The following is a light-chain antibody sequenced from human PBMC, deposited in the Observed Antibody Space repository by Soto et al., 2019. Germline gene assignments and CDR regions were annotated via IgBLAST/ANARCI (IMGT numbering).Light chain of an antibody. CDR3: QSYDSSLSGYV. V-gene: IGLV1-40*01. CDR1: SSNIGAGYD. CDR2: ANT. Sequence: QSALTQPPSVSGAPGQRVTISCTGSSSNIGAGYDVHWYQQLPGTAPKLLIYANTNRPSGVPGRFFGSKSGTSASLAITGLQAEDEADYYCQSYDSSLSGYVFGTGTKVTVL. J-gene: IGLJ1*01.